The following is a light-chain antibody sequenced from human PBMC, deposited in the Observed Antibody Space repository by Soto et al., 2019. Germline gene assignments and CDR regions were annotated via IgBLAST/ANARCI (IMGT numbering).Light chain of an antibody. CDR3: QQSYSTPST. CDR1: QSISSY. Sequence: DIQMTQSPSSLSASVGDRVTITCRASQSISSYLNRYQQKPGKAPKLPIYAASSLQSGVPSRFSGGGSGTDFTLTISRLQPEDFSTYDCQQSYSTPSTFGQGTKVEIK. CDR2: AAS. V-gene: IGKV1-39*01. J-gene: IGKJ1*01.